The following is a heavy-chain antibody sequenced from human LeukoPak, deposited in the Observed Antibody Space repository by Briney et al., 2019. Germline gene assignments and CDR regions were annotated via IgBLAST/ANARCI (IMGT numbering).Heavy chain of an antibody. D-gene: IGHD2-2*01. Sequence: GGSLRLSCAASGFTFSNYWMHWVRKAPGKGLVWVSRINTDGSSTSYADSVKGRFTISRDNAKNTLYLQMNSLRAEDTAVYYCARDLRYCSSTSCYDPNFDYWGQGTLVTLSS. J-gene: IGHJ4*02. CDR2: INTDGSST. CDR3: ARDLRYCSSTSCYDPNFDY. V-gene: IGHV3-74*01. CDR1: GFTFSNYW.